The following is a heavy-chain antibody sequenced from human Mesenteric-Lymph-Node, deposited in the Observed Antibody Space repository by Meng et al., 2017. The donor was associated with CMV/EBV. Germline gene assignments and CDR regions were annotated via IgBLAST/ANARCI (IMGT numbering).Heavy chain of an antibody. J-gene: IGHJ4*02. CDR2: IYYSGST. CDR3: ARGFSPRGAVEPPLDY. CDR1: GSVSSGSYY. Sequence: GSVSSGSYYWSLIRQPPRKGLEWIGYIYYSGSTNYNPSLKSRVTISVDTSKNQFSLKLSSVTAADTAVYYCARGFSPRGAVEPPLDYWGQGTLVTVSS. V-gene: IGHV4-61*01. D-gene: IGHD3-10*01.